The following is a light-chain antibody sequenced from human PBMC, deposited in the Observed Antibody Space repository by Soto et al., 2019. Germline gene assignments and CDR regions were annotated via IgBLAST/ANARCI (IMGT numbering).Light chain of an antibody. J-gene: IGLJ1*01. Sequence: QSALTQPASVSGSPGQSITISCTGTSSDVGGYNYVSWYQQHPDKAPKLMIYEVSYRPSGVSNGFSGSKSGNTASLPISGLQPEDEADYYCSSYTTSNTLVFGTGTKVTVL. CDR3: SSYTTSNTLV. CDR1: SSDVGGYNY. CDR2: EVS. V-gene: IGLV2-14*01.